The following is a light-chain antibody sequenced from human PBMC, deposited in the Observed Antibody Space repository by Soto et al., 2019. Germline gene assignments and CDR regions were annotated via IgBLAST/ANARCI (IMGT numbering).Light chain of an antibody. CDR3: QKRSTWLT. V-gene: IGKV3-11*01. CDR2: DAS. CDR1: QSVGSY. Sequence: EIVLTQSPATLSLSPGERATLSCRASQSVGSYLAWYQQKPGQAPRLLIYDASNRATGIPARFSGSGSGTDFTLTISRLEPEDFAVYFCQKRSTWLTFGGGTKVEIK. J-gene: IGKJ4*01.